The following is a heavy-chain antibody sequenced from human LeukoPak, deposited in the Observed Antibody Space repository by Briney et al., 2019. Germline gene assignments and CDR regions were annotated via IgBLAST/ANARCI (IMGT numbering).Heavy chain of an antibody. CDR3: ARQVEQWPFEY. CDR2: LYYSGRT. CDR1: GGSISSSSYY. D-gene: IGHD6-19*01. V-gene: IGHV4-39*01. J-gene: IGHJ4*02. Sequence: SETLSLTCAVSGGSISSSSYYWGWIRQPPGKGLEWIGRLYYSGRTYYHPTLKSRVTISVDTSKNQSSLKLSSVTAADTAVYYCARQVEQWPFEYGGQGTLVTVSS.